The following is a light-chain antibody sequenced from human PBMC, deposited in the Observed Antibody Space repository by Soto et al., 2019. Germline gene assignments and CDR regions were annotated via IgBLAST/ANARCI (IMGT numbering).Light chain of an antibody. CDR2: YTS. J-gene: IGKJ1*01. Sequence: EIVLTQSASTLSSSAGETATLSCRASQYVGTRLAWYQHKPGQAPRLLIYYTSNRATGIPARFSGSGYGTDFNLTINSLATEDFAIYYCHQRQSWPRTFGQGTKVDIK. CDR1: QYVGTR. CDR3: HQRQSWPRT. V-gene: IGKV3-11*01.